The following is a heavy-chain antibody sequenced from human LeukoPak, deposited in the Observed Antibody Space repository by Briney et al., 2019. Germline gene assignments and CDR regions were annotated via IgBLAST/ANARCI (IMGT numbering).Heavy chain of an antibody. J-gene: IGHJ4*02. V-gene: IGHV4-59*01. CDR1: GVSISIYY. Sequence: PSETLSLTCTVSGVSISIYYWSWIRQPPGKGLEWIGYLYFDGSTKCNPSLQSRVTISVDTSKNQFSLKLSSVTAADTAVYYCARSKGDYWGQGTLVTVSS. CDR3: ARSKGDY. CDR2: LYFDGST.